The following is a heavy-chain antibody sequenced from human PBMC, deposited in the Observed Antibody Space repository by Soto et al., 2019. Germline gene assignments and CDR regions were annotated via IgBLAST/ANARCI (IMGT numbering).Heavy chain of an antibody. V-gene: IGHV1-69*13. D-gene: IGHD5-18*01. CDR1: GGTFSSYA. Sequence: SVKVSCKASGGTFSSYAISWVRQAPGQGLEWMGGIIPIFGTANYAQKFQGRVTITADESTSTAYMELSSLRSEDTAVYYCARASLVRGYSYGYGYYFDYWGQGTLVTVSS. CDR2: IIPIFGTA. CDR3: ARASLVRGYSYGYGYYFDY. J-gene: IGHJ4*02.